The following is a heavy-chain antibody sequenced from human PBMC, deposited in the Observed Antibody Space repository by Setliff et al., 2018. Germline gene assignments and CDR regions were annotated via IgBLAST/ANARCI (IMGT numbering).Heavy chain of an antibody. V-gene: IGHV1-2*02. CDR2: INPNSGDT. J-gene: IGHJ6*03. D-gene: IGHD5-12*01. CDR3: ARDAWGYDRFYYYYYMDV. Sequence: ASVKVSCKASGYTFGAHYIHWVRQAPGQGFEWMGWINPNSGDTNYAQKFQGRVTMTRDTSISTAYMELSRLRSDDTAVYYCARDAWGYDRFYYYYYMDVWGKGTTVTVSS. CDR1: GYTFGAHY.